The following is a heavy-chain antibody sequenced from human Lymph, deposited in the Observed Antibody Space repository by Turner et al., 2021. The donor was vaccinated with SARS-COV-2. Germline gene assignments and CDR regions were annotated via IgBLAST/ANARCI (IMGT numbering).Heavy chain of an antibody. CDR1: GASISNYY. Sequence: QVQLQESGPGLVKPSETLSLTCTVSGASISNYYWSWIRQPPGKGLEWIGYIYYSGSTNYNPSLKSRVTISVDTSKNQFSLKLSSVTAADTAVYYCARGFDYWGQGTLDTVSS. V-gene: IGHV4-59*01. CDR2: IYYSGST. CDR3: ARGFDY. J-gene: IGHJ4*02.